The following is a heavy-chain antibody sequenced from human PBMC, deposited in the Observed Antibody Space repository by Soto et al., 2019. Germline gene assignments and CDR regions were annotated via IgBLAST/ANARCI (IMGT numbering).Heavy chain of an antibody. D-gene: IGHD2-8*01. CDR2: IYYSGST. J-gene: IGHJ4*02. CDR3: ARQPVMGLMVYESAFDC. Sequence: QLQLQESGPGLVKPSATLSLTCTVSGGSISSSSYYWGWIRQPPGKGLEWIGSIYYSGSTYYNPSLKSRVTISVDTSKNQFSLKLSSVTAADTAVYYCARQPVMGLMVYESAFDCWGQGTLVTVSS. V-gene: IGHV4-39*01. CDR1: GGSISSSSYY.